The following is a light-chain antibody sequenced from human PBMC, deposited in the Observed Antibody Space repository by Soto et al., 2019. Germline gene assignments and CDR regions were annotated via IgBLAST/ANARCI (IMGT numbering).Light chain of an antibody. CDR3: SSYTTSSTLYV. V-gene: IGLV2-14*03. Sequence: QSALTQPASVSGSPGQSITISCTGTSSDVGAYNYVSWYQQYPGKAPKYIIYDVTNRPSGVSYRFSGSKSGNTASLTISGLQAEDEADYYCSSYTTSSTLYVFGTGPKVTVL. CDR2: DVT. CDR1: SSDVGAYNY. J-gene: IGLJ1*01.